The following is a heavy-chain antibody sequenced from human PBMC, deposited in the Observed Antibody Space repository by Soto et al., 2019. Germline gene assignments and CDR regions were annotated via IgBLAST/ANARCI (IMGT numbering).Heavy chain of an antibody. Sequence: SETLSLTCTVIGGSIRSPNFSWSWIRQHPGKGLEWIGYIYYSGTTYYSPSLKSRVTISVDRSKNQLSLKLRSVTAADTAVYYCARGPPHHYWGQGTLVTVSS. CDR1: GGSIRSPNFS. CDR3: ARGPPHHY. V-gene: IGHV4-30-2*01. CDR2: IYYSGTT. J-gene: IGHJ4*02.